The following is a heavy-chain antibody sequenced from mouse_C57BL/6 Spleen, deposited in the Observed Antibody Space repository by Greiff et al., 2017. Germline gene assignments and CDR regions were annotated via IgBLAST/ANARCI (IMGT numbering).Heavy chain of an antibody. CDR1: GYAFSSSW. Sequence: QVQLQQSGPELVKPGASVKISCKASGYAFSSSWMNWVKQRPGKGLEWIGRFYPGDGDTNYNGKFKGKATLTADKSSSTAYMQLSSLTSEDSAVYFCAPNYYGSSYWFAYWGQETLVTVSA. V-gene: IGHV1-82*01. CDR2: FYPGDGDT. D-gene: IGHD1-1*01. CDR3: APNYYGSSYWFAY. J-gene: IGHJ3*01.